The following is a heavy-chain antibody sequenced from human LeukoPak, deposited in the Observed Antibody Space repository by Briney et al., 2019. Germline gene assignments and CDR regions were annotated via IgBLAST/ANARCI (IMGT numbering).Heavy chain of an antibody. CDR2: ISSSGSTI. CDR3: ARGQVFFHSSGYYWV. CDR1: GFTFSDYY. J-gene: IGHJ4*02. Sequence: GGPLRLSCAASGFTFSDYYMSWIRQAPGKGLEWVSYISSSGSTIYYADSVKGRFTISRDNAKNSLYLQMNSLRAEDTAVYYCARGQVFFHSSGYYWVWGQGTLVTVSS. V-gene: IGHV3-11*04. D-gene: IGHD3-22*01.